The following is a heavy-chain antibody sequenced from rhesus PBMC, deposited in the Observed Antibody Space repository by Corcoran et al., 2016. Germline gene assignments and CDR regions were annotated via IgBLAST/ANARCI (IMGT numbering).Heavy chain of an antibody. Sequence: QVQLQGSGPGLVKPSETLSLTCAVPGGSFSGDYWGGLRPPPGKGLGGVGYSRARSGNTHYTPSLKSRVTISTDTSKNQFSLKLSSVTAADTAVYYCARHYEDDYGYYYTGGFDYWGPGVLVTVFS. CDR1: GGSFSGDY. CDR2: SRARSGNT. V-gene: IGHV4-165*01. CDR3: ARHYEDDYGYYYTGGFDY. D-gene: IGHD3-9*01. J-gene: IGHJ4*01.